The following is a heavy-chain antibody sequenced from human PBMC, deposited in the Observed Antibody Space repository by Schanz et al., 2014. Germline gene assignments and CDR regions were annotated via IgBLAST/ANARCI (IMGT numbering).Heavy chain of an antibody. Sequence: QVQLQESGPGLVKPSQTLSLTCIVSGGSISSGTYYWSWLRPPAGKLLEGIGRIYTSGSTNYNPSLKSRVTISRDTSKNKVSLKLNAVTAADTAVYYCAREPLSGYNWFDPWGQGSLVTVSS. CDR1: GGSISSGTYY. CDR3: AREPLSGYNWFDP. CDR2: IYTSGST. V-gene: IGHV4-61*02. J-gene: IGHJ5*02. D-gene: IGHD6-25*01.